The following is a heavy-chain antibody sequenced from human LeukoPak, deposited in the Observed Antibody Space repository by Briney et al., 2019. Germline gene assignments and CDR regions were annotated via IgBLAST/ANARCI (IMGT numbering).Heavy chain of an antibody. CDR2: TYYRSKWYN. J-gene: IGHJ4*02. Sequence: SQTLSLTCAISGDSVSNNTAAWNWIRQSPSRGLQWLGRTYYRSKWYNEYAESVKRRININSDTSKNQFSLHLNSVTPEDTAVYYCAKGYSISYWGQGTLVTVSS. D-gene: IGHD6-13*01. V-gene: IGHV6-1*01. CDR1: GDSVSNNTAA. CDR3: AKGYSISY.